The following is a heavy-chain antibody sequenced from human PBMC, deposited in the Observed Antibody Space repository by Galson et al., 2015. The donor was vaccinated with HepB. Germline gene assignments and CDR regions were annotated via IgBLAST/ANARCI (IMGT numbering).Heavy chain of an antibody. Sequence: SLRLSCAASGFTFDSYAMRWVRQAPGKGLEWVSAISGSGGSTYYADSVKGRFTISRDNSKNTLYLQMNSLRAEDTAVYYCAKEGNSRDSGASIPGRWGQGTLVTVSS. J-gene: IGHJ4*02. D-gene: IGHD3-10*01. CDR3: AKEGNSRDSGASIPGR. CDR1: GFTFDSYA. V-gene: IGHV3-23*01. CDR2: ISGSGGST.